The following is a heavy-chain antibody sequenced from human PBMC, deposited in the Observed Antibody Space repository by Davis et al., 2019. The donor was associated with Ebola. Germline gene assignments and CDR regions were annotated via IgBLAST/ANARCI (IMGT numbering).Heavy chain of an antibody. J-gene: IGHJ4*02. Sequence: ASVKVSCKASGYTFTSYGISWVRQAPGQGLEWMGWISGYNGNTNYAQKLQGRVTMTTDTSTSTAHMELRSLRSDDTAVYYCARGLDMGDCFDYWGQGTLVTVSS. CDR1: GYTFTSYG. CDR2: ISGYNGNT. V-gene: IGHV1-18*01. D-gene: IGHD2-2*03. CDR3: ARGLDMGDCFDY.